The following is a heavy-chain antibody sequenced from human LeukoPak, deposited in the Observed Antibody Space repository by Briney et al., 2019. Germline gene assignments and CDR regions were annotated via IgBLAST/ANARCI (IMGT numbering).Heavy chain of an antibody. V-gene: IGHV3-30*02. CDR1: GFTFSSYG. Sequence: GGSLRLSCAASGFTFSSYGMHWVRQAPGKGLEWVAFIRYDGSNKYYADSVKGRFTIYRDNSKNTLYLQMNSLRAEDTAVHYCAKDKYSSGYPLYMDVWGKGTTVTVSS. CDR3: AKDKYSSGYPLYMDV. D-gene: IGHD3-22*01. CDR2: IRYDGSNK. J-gene: IGHJ6*03.